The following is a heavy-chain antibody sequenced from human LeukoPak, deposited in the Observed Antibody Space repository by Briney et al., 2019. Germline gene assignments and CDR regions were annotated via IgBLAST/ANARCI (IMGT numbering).Heavy chain of an antibody. Sequence: GGSLRLSCAASGFTFSSYAMHWVRQAPGKGLEWVAVISYDGSNKYYADSVKGRFTISRDNSKNTLYLQMNSLRAEDTAVYYCARNHGSGSYFTDYWGQGTLVTVSS. CDR1: GFTFSSYA. CDR2: ISYDGSNK. CDR3: ARNHGSGSYFTDY. V-gene: IGHV3-30-3*01. D-gene: IGHD3-10*01. J-gene: IGHJ4*02.